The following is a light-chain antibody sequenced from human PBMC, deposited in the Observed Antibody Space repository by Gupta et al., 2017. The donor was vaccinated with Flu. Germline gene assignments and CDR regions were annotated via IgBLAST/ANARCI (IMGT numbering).Light chain of an antibody. V-gene: IGKV2D-29*01. Sequence: MSCKSSQSLLLSDGMTYLYWYLQKPGQPPQLLISEVSNRLSGVPDRFSGSGSGTDFTLKISRVEAEDVGDYYCMQTIRIPYTFGQGTRLEI. CDR1: QSLLLSDGMTY. CDR2: EVS. CDR3: MQTIRIPYT. J-gene: IGKJ2*01.